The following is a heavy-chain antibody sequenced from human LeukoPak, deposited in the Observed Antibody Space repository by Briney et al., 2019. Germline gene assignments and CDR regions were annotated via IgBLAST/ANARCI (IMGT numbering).Heavy chain of an antibody. CDR1: GGTFSSYA. CDR3: ARAAGPRYCSSTSCRNDYYYGMDV. CDR2: IIPIFGTA. Sequence: ASVTVSCKASGGTFSSYAISWVRQAPGQGLEWMGGIIPIFGTASYAQKFQGRVTITADKSTSTAYMELSSLRSEDTAVYYCARAAGPRYCSSTSCRNDYYYGMDVWGKGTTVTVSS. D-gene: IGHD2-2*01. V-gene: IGHV1-69*06. J-gene: IGHJ6*04.